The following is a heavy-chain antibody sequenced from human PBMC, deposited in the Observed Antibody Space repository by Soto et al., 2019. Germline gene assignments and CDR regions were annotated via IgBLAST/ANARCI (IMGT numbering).Heavy chain of an antibody. Sequence: QLHLVQSGAVVKKPGASVTVSCSASGYPVTAYYMHWVRQAPGRGLEWMGGINPATGAAKYTQTIQGRGTEARDTATGRVLSELSGRTSGEPAFFYCARGGGVGVAGSAAFDMWGQGTLVNVSS. D-gene: IGHD3-3*01. CDR1: GYPVTAYY. V-gene: IGHV1-2*02. CDR3: ARGGGVGVAGSAAFDM. J-gene: IGHJ3*02. CDR2: INPATGAA.